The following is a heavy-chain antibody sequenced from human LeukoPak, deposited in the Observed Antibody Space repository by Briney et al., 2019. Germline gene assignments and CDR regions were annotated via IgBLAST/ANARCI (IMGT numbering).Heavy chain of an antibody. V-gene: IGHV3-15*01. CDR1: GFTFSNAW. J-gene: IGHJ4*02. D-gene: IGHD3-16*01. CDR2: IKSKSDGGTT. Sequence: GGSLRLSCAASGFTFSNAWMAWVRQAPGKGLEGVGRIKSKSDGGTTDDAAPVKGRFTISRDDSKNTLYLQMNSLKTEDTAVYYCTTVKGAAGTFGYYFDYWGQGTLVTVSS. CDR3: TTVKGAAGTFGYYFDY.